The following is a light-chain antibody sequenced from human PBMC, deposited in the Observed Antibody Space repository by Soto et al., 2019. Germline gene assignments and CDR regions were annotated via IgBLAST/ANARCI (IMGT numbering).Light chain of an antibody. CDR2: EAS. CDR3: EQYSTFALT. J-gene: IGKJ4*02. Sequence: DIRMTQSPSTLSASVGDRVTITCRASERISRWLAWYPHKPGKATKLLIYEASSLGSGVPSRFSGSRSGEAFTLTLVVLQPDDFATDCCEQYSTFALTFGGGNTVEIQ. V-gene: IGKV1-5*03. CDR1: ERISRW.